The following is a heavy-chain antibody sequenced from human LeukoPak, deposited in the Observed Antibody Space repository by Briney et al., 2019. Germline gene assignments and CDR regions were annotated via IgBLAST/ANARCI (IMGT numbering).Heavy chain of an antibody. Sequence: SETLSLTCTVSGGSTSSTGYYWGWIRQPPGKGLEWIGYIYYTGSTEYHPSLKSRVTISLDTSKNQFSLKLTSVTAADTAVYYCARVYQSAEYYFDYWGQGNLVSVSS. CDR1: GGSTSSTGYY. D-gene: IGHD2-2*01. J-gene: IGHJ4*02. V-gene: IGHV4-61*08. CDR2: IYYTGST. CDR3: ARVYQSAEYYFDY.